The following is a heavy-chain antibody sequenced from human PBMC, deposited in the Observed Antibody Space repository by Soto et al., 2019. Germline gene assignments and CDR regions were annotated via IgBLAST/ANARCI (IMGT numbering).Heavy chain of an antibody. D-gene: IGHD6-19*01. CDR3: ARDRAAVAGVKFDP. CDR1: GYTFTSYG. Sequence: ASVKVSCKASGYTFTSYGISWVRQSPGQGLEWMGWISAYNGNTNYAQKLQGRVTMTTDTSTSTAYMELRSLRSDDTAVYYCARDRAAVAGVKFDPWGQGTLVTVSS. V-gene: IGHV1-18*04. J-gene: IGHJ5*02. CDR2: ISAYNGNT.